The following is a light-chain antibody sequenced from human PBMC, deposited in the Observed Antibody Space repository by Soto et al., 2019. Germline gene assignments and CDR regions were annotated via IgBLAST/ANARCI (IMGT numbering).Light chain of an antibody. V-gene: IGKV3-20*01. CDR1: QSVSSTY. CDR3: QQHSTFPLT. CDR2: GAS. J-gene: IGKJ4*01. Sequence: EIVLTQSPGTLSLSPGEGATLSCRASQSVSSTYLAWYQQQPGQAPRLLIYGASNRATGIPDRFSGSGSGTDFTLTISRLEPEDVAVYYCQQHSTFPLTFGGGTKVDI.